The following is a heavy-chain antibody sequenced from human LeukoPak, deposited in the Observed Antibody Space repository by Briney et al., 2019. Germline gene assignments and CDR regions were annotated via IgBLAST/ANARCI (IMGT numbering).Heavy chain of an antibody. CDR3: ARELVGKQDLDY. CDR1: GFTFSSYA. J-gene: IGHJ4*02. V-gene: IGHV3-30-3*01. D-gene: IGHD1-26*01. Sequence: GRSLRLSCAASGFTFSSYAMHWVRQAPGKGLEWVAVISYDGSNKYYADSVKGRFTISRDNSKNTLYLQMNSLRAEDTAVYYCARELVGKQDLDYWGQGTLVTVSS. CDR2: ISYDGSNK.